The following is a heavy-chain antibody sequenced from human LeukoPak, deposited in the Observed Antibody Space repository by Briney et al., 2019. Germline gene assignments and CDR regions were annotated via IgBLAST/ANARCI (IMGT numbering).Heavy chain of an antibody. CDR1: GGTFSSYA. CDR2: IIPIFGTA. J-gene: IGHJ5*02. CDR3: ARDGQRSKGFGELFS. V-gene: IGHV1-69*05. D-gene: IGHD3-10*01. Sequence: ASVKVSCKASGGTFSSYAISWVRQAPGQGLEWMGGIIPIFGTANYAQKFQGRVTITTDESTSTAYMELSSLRSEDTAVYYCARDGQRSKGFGELFSWGQGTLVTVSS.